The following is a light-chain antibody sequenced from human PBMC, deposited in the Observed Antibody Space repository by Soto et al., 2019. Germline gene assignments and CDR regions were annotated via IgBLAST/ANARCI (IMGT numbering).Light chain of an antibody. V-gene: IGKV3-15*01. CDR3: LQYNNWPYT. Sequence: EIVMTQSPATLSVSPGERGTLSCRASQSVTSNLLWFQQKLGQAPRLLIYGASSRATGIPARFSGSGSGTEFTLTISSLQSEDFAVYYCLQYNNWPYTFGQGTKLEIK. CDR1: QSVTSN. J-gene: IGKJ2*01. CDR2: GAS.